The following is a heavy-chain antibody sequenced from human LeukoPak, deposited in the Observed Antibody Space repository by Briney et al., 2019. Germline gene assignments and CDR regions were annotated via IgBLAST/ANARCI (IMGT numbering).Heavy chain of an antibody. CDR3: VRSSGWLSFDY. D-gene: IGHD6-19*01. CDR2: IYYSGST. Sequence: SETLSLTCTVSGGSISSYYWSWLRQPPGKGLEWIGYIYYSGSTNYNPSLRSRVTISVDTSKNQFSLKLSSVTAADTAVYYCVRSSGWLSFDYWGQGTLVTVSS. CDR1: GGSISSYY. J-gene: IGHJ4*02. V-gene: IGHV4-59*12.